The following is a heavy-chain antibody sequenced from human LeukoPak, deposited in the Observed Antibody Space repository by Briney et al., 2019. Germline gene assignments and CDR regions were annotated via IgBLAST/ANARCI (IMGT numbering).Heavy chain of an antibody. V-gene: IGHV1-2*02. CDR1: GYTFTGYY. D-gene: IGHD3-22*01. CDR2: INPNSGGT. CDR3: ARRYYESSGYYVDAFDI. Sequence: ASVKVSCKASGYTFTGYYMHWVRQAPGQGLEWMGWINPNSGGTNYAQKFQGRVIMTRDTSISTAYMELSRLRSDDTAVYYCARRYYESSGYYVDAFDIWGQGTMVTVSS. J-gene: IGHJ3*02.